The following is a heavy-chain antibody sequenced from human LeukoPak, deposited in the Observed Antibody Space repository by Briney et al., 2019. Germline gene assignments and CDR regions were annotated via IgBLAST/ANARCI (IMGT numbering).Heavy chain of an antibody. CDR3: ACRLPTQLLSAAPLAPVYYYYYMDV. V-gene: IGHV1-69*01. Sequence: PLASVKVPCKASGGTFSSYAISWVRQAPGQGLEWMGGIIPIFGTANYAQKFQGRVTITADESTSTAYMELSSLRSEDTAVYYRACRLPTQLLSAAPLAPVYYYYYMDVWGKGTTVTVSS. J-gene: IGHJ6*03. D-gene: IGHD2-2*01. CDR1: GGTFSSYA. CDR2: IIPIFGTA.